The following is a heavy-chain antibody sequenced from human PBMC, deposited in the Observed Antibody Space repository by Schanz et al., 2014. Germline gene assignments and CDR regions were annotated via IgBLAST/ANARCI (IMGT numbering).Heavy chain of an antibody. V-gene: IGHV3-11*05. CDR1: GFTFSDYY. Sequence: PGGSLRLSCAASGFTFSDYYMSWIRQAPGKGLEWVSYISRTTTYTNYADSVKGRFTISRDNAKNSLYLQMNSLRAEDTAVYYCAREQIMAAAGRVDYWGHGTLVTVSS. CDR3: AREQIMAAAGRVDY. CDR2: ISRTTTYT. D-gene: IGHD6-13*01. J-gene: IGHJ4*01.